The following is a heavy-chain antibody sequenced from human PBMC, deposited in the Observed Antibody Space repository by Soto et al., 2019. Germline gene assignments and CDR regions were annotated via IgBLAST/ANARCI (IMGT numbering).Heavy chain of an antibody. CDR2: INVYNGNT. D-gene: IGHD3-10*01. V-gene: IGHV1-18*01. J-gene: IGHJ5*02. CDR1: GYTFTNYG. Sequence: GASVKVSCKASGYTFTNYGIHWVLQAPGQSLEWMGWINVYNGNTKYAQKVQGRVTMTTDTSTSTAYMELRSLRSDDTAVYYCARGVGSGSYYNQYNWFDPWGQGTLVTVS. CDR3: ARGVGSGSYYNQYNWFDP.